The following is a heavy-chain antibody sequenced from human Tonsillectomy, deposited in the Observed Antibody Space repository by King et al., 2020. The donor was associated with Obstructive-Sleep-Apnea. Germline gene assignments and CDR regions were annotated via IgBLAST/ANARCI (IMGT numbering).Heavy chain of an antibody. CDR3: ARRANYYDSSGYLDAFDI. Sequence: VQLVESGAEVKKPGESLTISCKGSGYNFTNYWIGWVRQMPGKGLECMGIIYPGDSDIRYSPSFQGQVTISADKSISTAYLQWSSLKASDTAMYYCARRANYYDSSGYLDAFDIWGQGTMVTVSS. J-gene: IGHJ3*02. CDR2: IYPGDSDI. D-gene: IGHD3-22*01. CDR1: GYNFTNYW. V-gene: IGHV5-51*01.